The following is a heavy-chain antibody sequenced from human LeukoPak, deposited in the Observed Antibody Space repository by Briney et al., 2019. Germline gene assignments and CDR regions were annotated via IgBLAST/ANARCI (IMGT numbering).Heavy chain of an antibody. V-gene: IGHV3-21*01. J-gene: IGHJ4*02. D-gene: IGHD6-19*01. CDR2: ISSSSSYI. CDR3: ARDQAPPPQGIAVAGFDY. CDR1: GFTFSSYS. Sequence: GGSLRLSCAASGFTFSSYSMNWVRQTPGKGLEWVSSISSSSSYIYYADSVKGRFTIPRDHAKTSLYLQMNSLRAEDTAVYYCARDQAPPPQGIAVAGFDYWGQGTLVTVSS.